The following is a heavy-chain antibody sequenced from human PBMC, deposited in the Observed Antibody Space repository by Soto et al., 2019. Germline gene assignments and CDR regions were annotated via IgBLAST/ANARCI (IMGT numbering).Heavy chain of an antibody. V-gene: IGHV3-30-3*01. CDR3: ARATGLYYYYGMDV. CDR2: ISYDGSNK. J-gene: IGHJ6*02. D-gene: IGHD4-17*01. Sequence: QVQLVESGGAGVNLGGPREPSGAASGFTFSSYAMHWVGRAPGKGLGWVAVISYDGSNKYYADSVKGRFTISRDNSKNTLYLQMNSLRAEDTAVYYCARATGLYYYYGMDVWGQGTTVTVSS. CDR1: GFTFSSYA.